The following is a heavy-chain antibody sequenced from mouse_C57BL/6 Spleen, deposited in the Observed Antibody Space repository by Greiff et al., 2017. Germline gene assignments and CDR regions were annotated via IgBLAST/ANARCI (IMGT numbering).Heavy chain of an antibody. Sequence: LMEPGASVKLSCKATGYTFTGYWIEWVKQRPGHGLEWIGEILPGSGSTNYNEKFKGKATFTADTSSNTAYMQLSSLTTEDSAIYYCARSGGQLRLPSWFAYWGQGTLVTVSA. J-gene: IGHJ3*01. D-gene: IGHD3-2*02. CDR3: ARSGGQLRLPSWFAY. CDR1: GYTFTGYW. V-gene: IGHV1-9*01. CDR2: ILPGSGST.